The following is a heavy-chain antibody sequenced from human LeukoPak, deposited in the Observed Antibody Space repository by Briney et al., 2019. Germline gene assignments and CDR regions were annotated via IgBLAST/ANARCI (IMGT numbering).Heavy chain of an antibody. V-gene: IGHV4-34*01. CDR2: INHSGST. D-gene: IGHD1-20*01. Sequence: SETLSLTCAVYGGSFSGYYWSWIRQPPGKGLEWIGEINHSGSTNYNPSLKSRVTISVDTSKNQFSLKLSSVTAADTTVYYCASYQRHNWNYWGQGTLVTVSS. J-gene: IGHJ4*02. CDR3: ASYQRHNWNY. CDR1: GGSFSGYY.